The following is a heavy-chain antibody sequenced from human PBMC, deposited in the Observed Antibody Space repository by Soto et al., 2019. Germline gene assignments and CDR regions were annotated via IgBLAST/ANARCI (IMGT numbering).Heavy chain of an antibody. Sequence: PGGSLRLSCAASGFTFSSYAMSWVRQAPGKGLEWVSAISGSGGSTYYADSVKGRFTISRDNSKNTLYLQMNSLRAEDTAVYYCARDPRYCSGGSCYSSPYYFDYWGQGTLVTVSS. CDR3: ARDPRYCSGGSCYSSPYYFDY. CDR1: GFTFSSYA. J-gene: IGHJ4*02. V-gene: IGHV3-23*01. D-gene: IGHD2-15*01. CDR2: ISGSGGST.